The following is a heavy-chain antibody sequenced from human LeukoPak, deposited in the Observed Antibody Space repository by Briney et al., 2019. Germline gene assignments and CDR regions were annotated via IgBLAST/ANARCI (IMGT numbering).Heavy chain of an antibody. J-gene: IGHJ4*02. CDR3: AKITKATTPYY. D-gene: IGHD4-17*01. CDR2: ITDSGRKT. V-gene: IGHV3-23*01. CDR1: GLIFSNYA. Sequence: GGSLRLSCAASGLIFSNYAMNWVRQASGKGLEWVSGITDSGRKTYYADSVKGRFSISRDNSKNTVYLQMSDLRAEDTAVYYCAKITKATTPYYWGQGTMVTVSS.